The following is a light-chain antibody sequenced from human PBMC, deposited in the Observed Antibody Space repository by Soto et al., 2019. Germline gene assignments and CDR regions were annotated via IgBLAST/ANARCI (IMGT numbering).Light chain of an antibody. CDR3: FSYTSIGTYV. V-gene: IGLV2-14*01. Sequence: QSALTQPASVSVSPGQSITISCTGTSSDVGNYKYVSWYQQHPGKAPKLMIYEVSNRPSGVSNRFSGSKSGNTASLTISGLQAEDETDYYCFSYTSIGTYVFGTGTKVTVL. CDR1: SSDVGNYKY. J-gene: IGLJ1*01. CDR2: EVS.